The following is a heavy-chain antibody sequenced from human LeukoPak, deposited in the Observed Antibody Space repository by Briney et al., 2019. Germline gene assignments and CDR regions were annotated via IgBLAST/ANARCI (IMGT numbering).Heavy chain of an antibody. Sequence: SGGSLRLSCAASGFTFSSHGMSWIRQPAGKGLEWIGRIYTSGSTNYKPSLKSRVTISVDTSKNQFSLKLSSVTAADTAVYYCARYEAVAGVFDYWGQGTLVTVSS. V-gene: IGHV4-4*07. CDR3: ARYEAVAGVFDY. CDR1: GFTFSSHG. J-gene: IGHJ4*02. CDR2: IYTSGST. D-gene: IGHD6-19*01.